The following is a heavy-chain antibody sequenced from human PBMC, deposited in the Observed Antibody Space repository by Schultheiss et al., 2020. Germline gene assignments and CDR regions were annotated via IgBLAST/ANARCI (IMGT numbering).Heavy chain of an antibody. CDR2: IYYSGST. CDR3: ARDGSQKAVAGKRNSWFDP. V-gene: IGHV4-59*01. Sequence: SETLSLTCTVSGGSISSYYWSWIRQPPGKGLEWIGYIYYSGSTYYNPSLKSRVTISVDTSKNQFSLKLSSVTAADTAVYYCARDGSQKAVAGKRNSWFDPWGQGTLVTVSS. D-gene: IGHD6-19*01. J-gene: IGHJ5*02. CDR1: GGSISSYY.